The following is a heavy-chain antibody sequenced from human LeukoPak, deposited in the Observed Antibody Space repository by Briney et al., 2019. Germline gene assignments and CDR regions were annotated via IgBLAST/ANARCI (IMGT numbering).Heavy chain of an antibody. D-gene: IGHD5-12*01. V-gene: IGHV3-9*01. CDR1: GFNFDGYA. CDR2: ISWNAGSI. Sequence: GGSLRLSCAGYGFNFDGYAMHWVRQAQGKGLEWVSGISWNAGSIVKGRFTISRDNAKNSLYLQMNSLRAEDTAFYYCAKDISYSGYGGFDYWGQGTLVTVSS. CDR3: AKDISYSGYGGFDY. J-gene: IGHJ4*02.